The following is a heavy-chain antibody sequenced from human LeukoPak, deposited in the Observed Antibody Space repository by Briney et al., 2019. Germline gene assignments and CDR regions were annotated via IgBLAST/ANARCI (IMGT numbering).Heavy chain of an antibody. CDR2: IIPIFGTA. J-gene: IGHJ4*02. CDR3: ARDKGGGSWDNFDY. CDR1: GGTFSSYA. Sequence: ASVKVSCKASGGTFSSYAISWVRQAPGQGLEWMGGIIPIFGTANYAQKFQGRVTITADESTSTAYMELSSLRSEDTAVYYCARDKGGGSWDNFDYWGQGTLVTVPS. V-gene: IGHV1-69*13. D-gene: IGHD2-15*01.